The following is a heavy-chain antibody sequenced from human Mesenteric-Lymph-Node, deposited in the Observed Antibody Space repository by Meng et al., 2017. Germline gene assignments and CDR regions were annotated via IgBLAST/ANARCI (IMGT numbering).Heavy chain of an antibody. D-gene: IGHD3-3*01. V-gene: IGHV4-34*01. J-gene: IGHJ4*02. CDR1: GGSVSGYY. Sequence: QVELRQGGAGLLKPSEALSLTCAVYGGSVSGYYWSWIRQPPGKGLEWIGEINHSGSTNYNPSLKSRVTISVDTSKNQFSLKLSSVTAADTAVYYCARGSAIFGVVIRSYFDYWGQGTLVTVSS. CDR3: ARGSAIFGVVIRSYFDY. CDR2: INHSGST.